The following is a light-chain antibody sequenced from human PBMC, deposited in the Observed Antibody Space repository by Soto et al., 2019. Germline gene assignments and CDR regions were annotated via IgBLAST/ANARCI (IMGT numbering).Light chain of an antibody. CDR2: AAS. Sequence: DIQMTQSPSSLSASIVDRVTFSCRASQGISSSLNWYEHKSGKAPKLLIYAASGLHSGVPSRFSGSGSGTDFTLTISSLQPEDFATYYCQQSYATPWTFGEGTKVDIK. CDR1: QGISSS. CDR3: QQSYATPWT. V-gene: IGKV1-39*01. J-gene: IGKJ1*01.